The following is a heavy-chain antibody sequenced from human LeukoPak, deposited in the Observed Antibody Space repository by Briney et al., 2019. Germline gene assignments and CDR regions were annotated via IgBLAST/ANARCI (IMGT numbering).Heavy chain of an antibody. CDR3: ARLVWDTTMADGDIDS. V-gene: IGHV3-21*01. CDR2: ISSASTYI. J-gene: IGHJ4*02. D-gene: IGHD5-18*01. Sequence: GGSLRLSCATSGFTFSSYSMNWVRQAPGKGLEWVSSISSASTYIYYADSVKGRFTISRDNAKNSLYLQMNSLRAEDTAMYYCARLVWDTTMADGDIDSWGQGTLLIVSS. CDR1: GFTFSSYS.